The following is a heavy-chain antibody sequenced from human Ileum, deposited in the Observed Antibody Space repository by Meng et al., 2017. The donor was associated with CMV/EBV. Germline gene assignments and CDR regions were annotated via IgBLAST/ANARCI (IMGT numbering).Heavy chain of an antibody. D-gene: IGHD3-9*01. CDR1: GYTFPAKH. Sequence: VHLAQSRTEVKKPGASVKGSRKTAGYTFPAKHLHWVRQAPGQGLEWMGWIYPQNGGTYFAQKFQGRVTMTSDTSITTAYMELSSLTSDDTAIYYCVKEDWYFDFWGQGTLVTVSS. J-gene: IGHJ4*02. CDR2: IYPQNGGT. V-gene: IGHV1-2*02. CDR3: VKEDWYFDF.